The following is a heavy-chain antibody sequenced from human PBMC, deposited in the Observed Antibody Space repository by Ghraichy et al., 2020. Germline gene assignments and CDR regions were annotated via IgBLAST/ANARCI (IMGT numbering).Heavy chain of an antibody. CDR3: ATGFSVDYGMDV. Sequence: GGSLRLSCAASGFTFSSYGMHWVRQAPGKGLEWVAVIWYDGSNKYYADSVKGRFTISRDNSKNTLYLQMNSLRAEDTAVYYCATGFSVDYGMDVWGQGTTVTVSS. D-gene: IGHD1-14*01. CDR2: IWYDGSNK. V-gene: IGHV3-33*01. J-gene: IGHJ6*02. CDR1: GFTFSSYG.